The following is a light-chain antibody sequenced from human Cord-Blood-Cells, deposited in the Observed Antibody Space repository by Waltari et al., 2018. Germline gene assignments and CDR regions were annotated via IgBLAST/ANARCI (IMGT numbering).Light chain of an antibody. Sequence: QPVLTQSSSASASLGSSVKLTCTLSSGHSSYIIAWHQQQPGKAPRYLMKLEGSGSYNKGSGVPGRFSGSSSGADRYLTISNLQSEDEADYYCETWDSNTRVFGTGTKVTVL. J-gene: IGLJ1*01. V-gene: IGLV4-60*03. CDR3: ETWDSNTRV. CDR2: LEGSGSY. CDR1: SGHSSYI.